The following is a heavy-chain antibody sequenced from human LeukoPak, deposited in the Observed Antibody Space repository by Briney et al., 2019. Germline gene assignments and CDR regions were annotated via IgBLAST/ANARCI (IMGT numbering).Heavy chain of an antibody. CDR3: ARGNSFVRAVAGTGAFDI. Sequence: PGGSLRLSCAASGFSFSSYAMSWIRQPPGKGLEWIGEINHSGSTNYNPSLKSRVTISVDMSKNQFSLKLSSVTAADTAVYYCARGNSFVRAVAGTGAFDIWGQGTMVTVSS. J-gene: IGHJ3*02. CDR1: GFSFSSYA. D-gene: IGHD6-19*01. CDR2: INHSGST. V-gene: IGHV4-34*01.